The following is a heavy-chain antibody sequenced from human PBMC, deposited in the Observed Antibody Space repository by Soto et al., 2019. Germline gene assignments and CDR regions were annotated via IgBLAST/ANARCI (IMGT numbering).Heavy chain of an antibody. Sequence: GGSLRLSCAASGFTFSSYAMSWVRQTPGKGLEWVSAISGSGGSTYYADSVKGRFTISRDNSKNTLYLQMNSLRAEDTAVYYCAKGLIRDEYSSSPGAYGMDVWGQGTTVTVS. V-gene: IGHV3-23*01. D-gene: IGHD6-6*01. CDR1: GFTFSSYA. J-gene: IGHJ6*02. CDR2: ISGSGGST. CDR3: AKGLIRDEYSSSPGAYGMDV.